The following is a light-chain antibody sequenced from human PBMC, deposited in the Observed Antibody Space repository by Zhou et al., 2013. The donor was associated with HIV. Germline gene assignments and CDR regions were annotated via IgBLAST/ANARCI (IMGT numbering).Light chain of an antibody. J-gene: IGKJ1*01. CDR3: LQYNSNPQT. Sequence: DIQMTQSPSTLSASVGDRVTITCRASQTINTFLAWYQQNPGKAPKLLIYKASSLESGVPSRFSGSGSGTEFTLTISSLQPDDFATYYCLQYNSNPQTFGQGTKVEIK. CDR2: KAS. V-gene: IGKV1-5*03. CDR1: QTINTF.